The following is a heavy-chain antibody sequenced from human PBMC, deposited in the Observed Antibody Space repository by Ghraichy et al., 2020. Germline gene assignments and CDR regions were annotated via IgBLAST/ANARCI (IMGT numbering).Heavy chain of an antibody. J-gene: IGHJ6*02. Sequence: SCAASGFTFSPYGMHWVRQAPGKGLEWVAVTSYDGSNKFYGGSVQGRFTISRDNSKNTLYLQMNYLRPEDTALYYCAKERDTSGYYSFRGDYYGMDVWGQGTTVTVSS. CDR1: GFTFSPYG. CDR2: TSYDGSNK. CDR3: AKERDTSGYYSFRGDYYGMDV. V-gene: IGHV3-30*18. D-gene: IGHD3-22*01.